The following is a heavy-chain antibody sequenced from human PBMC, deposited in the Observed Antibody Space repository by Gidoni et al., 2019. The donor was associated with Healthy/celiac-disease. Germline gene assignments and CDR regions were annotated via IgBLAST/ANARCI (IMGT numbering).Heavy chain of an antibody. CDR1: GFTFSSYG. V-gene: IGHV3-33*01. CDR3: ARDPDIAVAGFDY. D-gene: IGHD6-19*01. J-gene: IGHJ4*02. Sequence: QVQLVESGGGVVQPGRSLRRSCAASGFTFSSYGMHWVRQAPGKGLECVAVIWYDGSNKYYADSVKGRFTISRDNSKNTLYLQMNSLRAEDTAVYYCARDPDIAVAGFDYWGQGTLVTVSS. CDR2: IWYDGSNK.